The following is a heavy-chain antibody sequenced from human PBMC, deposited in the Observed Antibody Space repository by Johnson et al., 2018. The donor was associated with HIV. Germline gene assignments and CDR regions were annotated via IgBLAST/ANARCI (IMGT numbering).Heavy chain of an antibody. J-gene: IGHJ3*02. Sequence: VQLVESGGGVVRPGGSLRLSCAASGFTFDDYGMSWVRQAPGKGLEWVSFISGGEDDTYYAASVQGRFTISRDNSKTTLYLQINSRRDEDTDVSYCANSLLLDAFNIWGQGKMVNVSS. CDR1: GFTFDDYG. CDR2: ISGGEDDT. CDR3: ANSLLLDAFNI. V-gene: IGHV3-23*04.